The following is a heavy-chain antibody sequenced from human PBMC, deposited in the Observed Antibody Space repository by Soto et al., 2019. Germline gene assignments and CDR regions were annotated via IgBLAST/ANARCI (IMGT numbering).Heavy chain of an antibody. J-gene: IGHJ4*02. V-gene: IGHV1-69*01. CDR1: GDTFSSET. D-gene: IGHD2-21*01. Sequence: QVQLVQSGAEVKKPGSSVKVSCKASGDTFSSETIPWVGQAPGEGLEWVGGIIPLFGTANYAEKFQGRVTITSEASMSTLYIELRSLRSDGTAVYSCATELGDIPASIVDSRGEGTLVTFSS. CDR2: IIPLFGTA. CDR3: ATELGDIPASIVDS.